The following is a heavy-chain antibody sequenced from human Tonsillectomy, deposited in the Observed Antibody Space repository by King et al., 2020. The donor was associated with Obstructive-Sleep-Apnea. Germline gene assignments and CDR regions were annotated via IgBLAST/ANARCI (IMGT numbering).Heavy chain of an antibody. D-gene: IGHD5-18*01. Sequence: QLGQSGAEVMKPGASVKVSCKASGYTFTSYDINWVRQATGQGLEWMGWMNPNSGNTGYAQKFQGSVTMTRNTSISTAYMELSSLRSEDSAVYYCARGRGYSYDFSYWGQGTLVTVSS. CDR2: MNPNSGNT. J-gene: IGHJ4*02. CDR3: ARGRGYSYDFSY. V-gene: IGHV1-8*01. CDR1: GYTFTSYD.